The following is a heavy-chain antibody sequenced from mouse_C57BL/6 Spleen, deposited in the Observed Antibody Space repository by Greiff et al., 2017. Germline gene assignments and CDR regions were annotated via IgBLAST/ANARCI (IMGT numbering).Heavy chain of an antibody. Sequence: QVQLQQPGTELVKPGASVKLSCKASGYTFTSYWMHWVKQRPGQGLEWIGNINPSNGGTNYNEKFKSKATLTVDKSSSTAYRQLSSLTSEESAVYYCARSGGYDGYFDVWGTGTPVTVSA. CDR2: INPSNGGT. CDR1: GYTFTSYW. CDR3: ARSGGYDGYFDV. V-gene: IGHV1-53*01. J-gene: IGHJ1*03. D-gene: IGHD2-2*01.